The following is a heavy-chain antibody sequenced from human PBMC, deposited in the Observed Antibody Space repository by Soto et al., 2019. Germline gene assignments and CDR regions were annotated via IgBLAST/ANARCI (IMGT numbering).Heavy chain of an antibody. CDR1: GFTFSNYA. CDR2: ISYDGNTE. Sequence: PGGSLRLSCAASGFTFSNYAMHWVRLAPGKGLEWVAVISYDGNTEYYADSVKGRFTISRDNSKNTLYLQMNSPRAEDTAVYSCARDGCSSTSCKTGLGFFDYWGQGTLVTVSS. D-gene: IGHD2-2*01. CDR3: ARDGCSSTSCKTGLGFFDY. V-gene: IGHV3-30-3*01. J-gene: IGHJ4*02.